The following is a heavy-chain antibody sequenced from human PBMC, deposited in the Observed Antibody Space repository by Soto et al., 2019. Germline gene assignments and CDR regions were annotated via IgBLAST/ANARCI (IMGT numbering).Heavy chain of an antibody. CDR3: ARSAGWYAIHS. CDR1: GDSVSSNYY. J-gene: IGHJ4*02. D-gene: IGHD6-19*01. Sequence: QVQLQESGPGLVKPSGTLSLTCAVSGDSVSSNYYWCWVRQSPGKGLEWIGEIYPSGTTNYNPSLKXXVTISLDKSNNQFSLNLISVAAADTAVYFCARSAGWYAIHSWGPGTLVTVSS. CDR2: IYPSGTT. V-gene: IGHV4-4*02.